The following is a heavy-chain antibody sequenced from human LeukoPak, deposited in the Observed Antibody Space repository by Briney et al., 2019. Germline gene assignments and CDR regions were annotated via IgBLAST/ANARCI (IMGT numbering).Heavy chain of an antibody. V-gene: IGHV3-23*01. J-gene: IGHJ4*02. CDR2: ISDSGGST. CDR3: AKRGVVIRVILVGFHKEAYYFDS. Sequence: GGSLRLSCAASGFTFSSYSMNWVRQAPGKGLEWVAGISDSGGSTNYADSVKGRFTISRDNPKNTLYLQMNSLRAEDTAVYFCAKRGVVIRVILVGFHKEAYYFDSWSQGALVTVSS. D-gene: IGHD3-22*01. CDR1: GFTFSSYS.